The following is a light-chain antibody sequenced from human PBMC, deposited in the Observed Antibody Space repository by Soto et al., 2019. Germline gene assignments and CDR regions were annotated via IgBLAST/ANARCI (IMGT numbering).Light chain of an antibody. J-gene: IGKJ2*02. CDR3: QQYSNSPRT. Sequence: EIGLTQSPGTLSLSPGERATLSCRASQSINSNYLAWYQQKPGQAPRLLIYGASSRATGIPDRFSGSGSATEFTLTFSRLEPEDFAMYYCQQYSNSPRTFGQGTKLEIK. CDR2: GAS. V-gene: IGKV3-20*01. CDR1: QSINSNY.